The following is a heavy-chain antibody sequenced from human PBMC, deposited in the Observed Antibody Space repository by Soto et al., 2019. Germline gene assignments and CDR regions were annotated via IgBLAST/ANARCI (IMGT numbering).Heavy chain of an antibody. Sequence: LGESLKISCKGSGYSFTSYWIGWVRQMPGKGLEWMGIIYPGDSDTRYGPSFQGQVTISADESISTAYLQWSSLKASDTAMYYCARRAIVGATYSTDAFAIWEQGTMVTVSS. CDR1: GYSFTSYW. D-gene: IGHD1-26*01. CDR3: ARRAIVGATYSTDAFAI. V-gene: IGHV5-51*01. CDR2: IYPGDSDT. J-gene: IGHJ3*02.